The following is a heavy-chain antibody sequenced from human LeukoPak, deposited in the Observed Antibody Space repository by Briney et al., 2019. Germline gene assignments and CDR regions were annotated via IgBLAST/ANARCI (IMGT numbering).Heavy chain of an antibody. CDR2: ISVYNGNT. Sequence: ASVKVSCKASGYTFANFGITWVRQAPGQGLEWMGWISVYNGNTNYAQNLQGRVTLTTDTSTSTAYMELRSLRSDDTALFYCAKTCSSSSCYMVHWGQGTLVTVSS. D-gene: IGHD2-2*02. CDR1: GYTFANFG. CDR3: AKTCSSSSCYMVH. V-gene: IGHV1-18*01. J-gene: IGHJ4*02.